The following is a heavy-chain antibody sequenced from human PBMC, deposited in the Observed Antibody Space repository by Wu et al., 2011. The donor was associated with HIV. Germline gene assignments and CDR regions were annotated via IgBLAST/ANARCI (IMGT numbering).Heavy chain of an antibody. J-gene: IGHJ4*02. CDR1: GGTFDIYA. CDR3: ATLGDYGEVDY. Sequence: QVQLVQSGAEMKKSGSSVRVSCKSSGGTFDIYAINWVRQAPGQGLEWMGGIVPIFGTVVFAQTFQGRISIIADESTSTAYMELSNLRSEDTAVYYCATLGDYGEVDYWGQGTLVIVSS. CDR2: IVPIFGTV. D-gene: IGHD4-17*01. V-gene: IGHV1-69*12.